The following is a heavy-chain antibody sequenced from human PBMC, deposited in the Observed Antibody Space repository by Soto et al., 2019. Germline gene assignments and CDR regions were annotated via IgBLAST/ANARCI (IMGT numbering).Heavy chain of an antibody. V-gene: IGHV4-59*01. J-gene: IGHJ4*02. CDR1: GGSISSYY. Sequence: PSETLSLTCTVSGGSISSYYWSRIRQPPGKGLEWIGYIYYSGSANYNPSLKSRVTISVDTSKNQFSLKLSSVTAADTAVYYCARAGTTHTAAPFFDYWGQGTLVTVSS. CDR3: ARAGTTHTAAPFFDY. D-gene: IGHD5-18*01. CDR2: IYYSGSA.